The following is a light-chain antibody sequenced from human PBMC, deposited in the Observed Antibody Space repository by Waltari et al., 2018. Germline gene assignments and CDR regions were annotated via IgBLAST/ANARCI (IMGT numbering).Light chain of an antibody. CDR2: AAS. J-gene: IGKJ1*01. CDR3: QHYNNWPPGTT. Sequence: EIVMTQSPVTLSVSPGERATLSCRASQSVSINLAWYQQKPGQAPRTLIYAASTRATDVPARFSVSVSGTECTLTISSLQSEEFAVYYCQHYNNWPPGTTFGQGTKLEIK. CDR1: QSVSIN. V-gene: IGKV3-15*01.